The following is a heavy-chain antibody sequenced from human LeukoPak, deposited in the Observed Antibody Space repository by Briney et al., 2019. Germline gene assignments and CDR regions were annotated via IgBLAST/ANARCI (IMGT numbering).Heavy chain of an antibody. Sequence: ASVKVPCKASGYTFTSYGISWVRQAPGQGLEWMGWISAYNGNTNYAQKLQGRVTMTTDTSTSTAYMELRSLRSDDTAVYYCARYDYGDYVFDYWGQGTLVTVSS. CDR2: ISAYNGNT. D-gene: IGHD4-17*01. CDR3: ARYDYGDYVFDY. CDR1: GYTFTSYG. V-gene: IGHV1-18*01. J-gene: IGHJ4*02.